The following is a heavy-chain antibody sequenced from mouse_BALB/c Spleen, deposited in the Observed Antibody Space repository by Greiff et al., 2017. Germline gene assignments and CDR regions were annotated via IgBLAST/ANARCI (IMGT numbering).Heavy chain of an antibody. CDR1: GFTFSSYG. J-gene: IGHJ2*01. V-gene: IGHV5-6-3*01. Sequence: DVMLVESGGDLVKPGGSLKLSCAASGFTFSSYGMSWVRQTPDKRLELVATINSNGGSTYYPDSVKGRFTISRDNAKNTLYLQMSSLKSEDTAMYYCARDGYDLYFDYWGQGTTLTVSS. D-gene: IGHD2-2*01. CDR2: INSNGGST. CDR3: ARDGYDLYFDY.